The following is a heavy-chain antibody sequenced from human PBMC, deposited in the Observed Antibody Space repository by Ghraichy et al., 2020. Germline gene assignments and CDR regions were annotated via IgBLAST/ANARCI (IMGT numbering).Heavy chain of an antibody. CDR2: ISTYNGNT. Sequence: ASVKVSCKTSGYTFTGYGISWVRQAPGQGLEWMGWISTYNGNTISAQKLQGRVTMTSDTSTTTAYMDLRSLRSDDTAVYYCARVPLTGGGSFDIWGQGTMVTVFS. D-gene: IGHD7-27*01. J-gene: IGHJ3*02. CDR3: ARVPLTGGGSFDI. V-gene: IGHV1-18*01. CDR1: GYTFTGYG.